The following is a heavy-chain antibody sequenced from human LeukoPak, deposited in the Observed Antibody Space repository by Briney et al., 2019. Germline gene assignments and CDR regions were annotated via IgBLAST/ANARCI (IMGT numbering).Heavy chain of an antibody. CDR2: ISATGGTT. D-gene: IGHD6-6*01. Sequence: PSETLSLTCAVYGGSFSGYYWSWIRQPPGKGLEWVSAISATGGTTYYADSVKGRFTISRDNSKNTLYLQMNSLRAEDTAVYYCAEDLLAARPADYWGQGTLVTVSS. J-gene: IGHJ4*02. CDR1: GGSFSGYY. V-gene: IGHV3-23*01. CDR3: AEDLLAARPADY.